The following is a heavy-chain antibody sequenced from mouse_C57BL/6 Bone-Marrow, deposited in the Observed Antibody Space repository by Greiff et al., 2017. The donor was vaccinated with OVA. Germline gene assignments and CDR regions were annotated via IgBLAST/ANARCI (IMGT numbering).Heavy chain of an antibody. CDR1: GYTFTSYW. J-gene: IGHJ2*01. CDR3: ARKGIYYDYDGY. V-gene: IGHV1-50*01. CDR2: IDPSDSYT. D-gene: IGHD2-4*01. Sequence: QVQLQQPGAELVKPGASVKLSCKASGYTFTSYWMQWVKQRPGQGLEWIGEIDPSDSYTNYNQKFKGKATLTVDTSSSTAYMQLSSLTSEDSAVYYCARKGIYYDYDGYWGQGTTLTVSS.